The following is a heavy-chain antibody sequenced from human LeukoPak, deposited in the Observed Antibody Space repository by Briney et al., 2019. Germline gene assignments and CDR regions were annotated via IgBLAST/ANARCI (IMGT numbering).Heavy chain of an antibody. CDR2: IYYNGNT. Sequence: PSQTLSLTCTVSGGSISSEDHYWSWIRQPPGKGLEWIGYIYYNGNTYYNPSLKSRVTISVDTSMNHFSLELTSVTAADTAVYFCARAVHARYSYGNLDFWGQGTLVTVSS. CDR1: GGSISSEDHY. D-gene: IGHD1-14*01. J-gene: IGHJ4*02. CDR3: ARAVHARYSYGNLDF. V-gene: IGHV4-30-4*01.